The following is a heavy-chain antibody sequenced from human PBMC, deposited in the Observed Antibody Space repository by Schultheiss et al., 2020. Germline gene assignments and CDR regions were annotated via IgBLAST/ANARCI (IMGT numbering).Heavy chain of an antibody. Sequence: SQTLSLTCAISGDSVSSNSAAWNWIRQSPSRGLEWLGRTYYRSKWYNDYAVSVKSRITINPDTSKNQFSLQLNSVTPEDTAVYYCARDWAGVVIDYYYYYMDVWGKGTTVTVSS. V-gene: IGHV6-1*01. CDR2: TYYRSKWYN. D-gene: IGHD3-3*01. CDR3: ARDWAGVVIDYYYYYMDV. CDR1: GDSVSSNSAA. J-gene: IGHJ6*03.